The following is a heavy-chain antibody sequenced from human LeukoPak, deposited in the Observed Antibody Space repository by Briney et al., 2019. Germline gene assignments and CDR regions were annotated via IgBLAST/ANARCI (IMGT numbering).Heavy chain of an antibody. CDR3: ASRYCSGGTCSPHWFDP. J-gene: IGHJ5*02. CDR2: YYYSGST. CDR1: GGSISSSSYY. D-gene: IGHD2-15*01. Sequence: SETLSLTCTVSGGSISSSSYYWGWIRQPPGKGLEWIGTYYYSGSTYYNPSLKSRVTISVDTSKNQFSLKLSSVTAADTAVYYCASRYCSGGTCSPHWFDPWGQGTLVTVSS. V-gene: IGHV4-39*07.